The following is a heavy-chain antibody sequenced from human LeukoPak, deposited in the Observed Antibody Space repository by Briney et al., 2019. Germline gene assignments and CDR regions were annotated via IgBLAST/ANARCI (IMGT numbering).Heavy chain of an antibody. CDR2: ISTSSSTI. CDR1: GFTFSNSN. CDR3: ARPLAF. D-gene: IGHD3-3*02. Sequence: GGSLILSCAASGFTFSNSNMNWVRQAPGKGLEWISYISTSSSTIYYADSVKGRFTISRDNAKNSLYLQMNSLRDEDTAVYYCARPLAFGGQGTLVTVSS. V-gene: IGHV3-48*02. J-gene: IGHJ4*02.